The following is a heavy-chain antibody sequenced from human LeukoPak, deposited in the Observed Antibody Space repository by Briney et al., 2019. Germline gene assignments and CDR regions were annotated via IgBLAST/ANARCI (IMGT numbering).Heavy chain of an antibody. CDR1: GGSFSGYY. V-gene: IGHV4-34*01. CDR2: INHSGST. D-gene: IGHD6-13*01. J-gene: IGHJ6*03. CDR3: ARRIAAGADYYYMNV. Sequence: PSETLSLTCAVYGGSFSGYYWSWIRQPLGKGLEWIGEINHSGSTNYNPSLKSRVTISVDTSKNQFSLKLSSVTAADTAVYYCARRIAAGADYYYMNVWGKGTTVTVSS.